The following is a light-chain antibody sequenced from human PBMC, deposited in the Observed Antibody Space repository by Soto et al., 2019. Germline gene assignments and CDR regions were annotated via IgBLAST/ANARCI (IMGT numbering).Light chain of an antibody. V-gene: IGKV1-5*01. Sequence: DIQMTQSPSTLPASVGDRVTITCRASQSIDRWLAWYQQRPGKAAKILIYHASSLATGVPSRFSGSGSGTEFTLTISSLQPDDFATYYYQHYNSYGTFGQGTKVDIK. CDR2: HAS. CDR3: QHYNSYGT. CDR1: QSIDRW. J-gene: IGKJ1*01.